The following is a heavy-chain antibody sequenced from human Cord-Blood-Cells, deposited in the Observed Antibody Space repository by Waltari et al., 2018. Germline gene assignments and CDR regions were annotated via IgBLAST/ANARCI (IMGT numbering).Heavy chain of an antibody. CDR3: ARAYSSSWYKVNWFDP. D-gene: IGHD6-13*01. CDR2: INPNSGVT. J-gene: IGHJ5*02. V-gene: IGHV1-2*04. Sequence: QVQLVQSGAEVKKPGASVKVSCKASGYTFTGYYMHWVRPAPGQGLEWMGWINPNSGVTNYAQKFQGWVTMTRDTSISTAYMELNRLRSDDTAVYYCARAYSSSWYKVNWFDPWGQGTLVTVSS. CDR1: GYTFTGYY.